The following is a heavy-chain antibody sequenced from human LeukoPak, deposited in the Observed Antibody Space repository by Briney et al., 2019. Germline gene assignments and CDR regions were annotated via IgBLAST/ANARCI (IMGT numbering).Heavy chain of an antibody. J-gene: IGHJ4*02. Sequence: GGSLRLSCAASGFTFSSYSMNWVRQAPGKGLEWVSSISSSSSYIHYAGSVKGRFTISRDNAKNSLYLQMNSLRAEDTAVYYCARDWDVVVPAAVAFDYWGQGTLVTVSS. D-gene: IGHD2-2*01. V-gene: IGHV3-21*01. CDR1: GFTFSSYS. CDR3: ARDWDVVVPAAVAFDY. CDR2: ISSSSSYI.